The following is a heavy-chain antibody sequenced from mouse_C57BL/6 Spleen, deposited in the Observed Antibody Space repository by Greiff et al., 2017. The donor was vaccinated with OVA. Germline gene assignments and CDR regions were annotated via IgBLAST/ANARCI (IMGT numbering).Heavy chain of an antibody. CDR1: GYSFTGYY. D-gene: IGHD2-3*01. J-gene: IGHJ1*03. CDR2: INPSTGGT. CDR3: ASYDGSYWYFDV. Sequence: EVQLQQSGPELVKPGASVKISCKASGYSFTGYYMHWVKPSSEKSLEWIGEINPSTGGTSYNQKFKGKATLTVVKSSSTAYMQLKSLTSEDSAVYYCASYDGSYWYFDVWGTGTTVTVSS. V-gene: IGHV1-43*01.